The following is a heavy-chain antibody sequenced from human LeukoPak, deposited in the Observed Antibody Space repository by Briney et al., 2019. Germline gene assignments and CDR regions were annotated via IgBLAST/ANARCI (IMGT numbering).Heavy chain of an antibody. Sequence: TSETLSLTCTVSGGSISSYYWSWIRQPAGKGLEWIGRIYTSGSTNYNPSLKSRVTMSVDTSKNQFSLKLSSVTAADTAVYYCARDRTTVTPRKRADAFDIWGQGTMVTVSS. J-gene: IGHJ3*02. V-gene: IGHV4-4*07. CDR1: GGSISSYY. CDR2: IYTSGST. CDR3: ARDRTTVTPRKRADAFDI. D-gene: IGHD4-11*01.